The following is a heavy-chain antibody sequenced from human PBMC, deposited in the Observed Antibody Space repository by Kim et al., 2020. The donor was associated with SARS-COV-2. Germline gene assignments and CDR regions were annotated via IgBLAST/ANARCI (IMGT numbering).Heavy chain of an antibody. Sequence: SETLSLTCTVSGGSISSSSYYWGWIRQPPGKGLEWIGSIYYSGSTYYNPSLKSRVTISVDTSKNQFSLKLSSVTAADTAVYYCARRPSGSYYRYFDYWGQGTLVTVSS. CDR3: ARRPSGSYYRYFDY. D-gene: IGHD1-26*01. CDR1: GGSISSSSYY. V-gene: IGHV4-39*01. J-gene: IGHJ4*02. CDR2: IYYSGST.